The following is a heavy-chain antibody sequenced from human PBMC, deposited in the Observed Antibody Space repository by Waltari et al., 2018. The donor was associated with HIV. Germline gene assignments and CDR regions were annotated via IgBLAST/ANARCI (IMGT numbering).Heavy chain of an antibody. V-gene: IGHV3-23*01. J-gene: IGHJ4*02. D-gene: IGHD3-22*01. Sequence: EVQLLESGGGLVQPGGSLRLSCAASGFTFSSYAMSWVRQAPGKGLEWVSAISGRGGSTYYADSVKGRFTISRDNSKNTLYLQMNSLRAEDTAVYYCANEGYYYDSSGYYEDYWGQGTLVTVSS. CDR1: GFTFSSYA. CDR2: ISGRGGST. CDR3: ANEGYYYDSSGYYEDY.